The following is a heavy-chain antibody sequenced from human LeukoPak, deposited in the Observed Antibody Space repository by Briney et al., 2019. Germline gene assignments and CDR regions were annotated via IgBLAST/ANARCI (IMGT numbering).Heavy chain of an antibody. V-gene: IGHV4-59*01. D-gene: IGHD4-17*01. CDR1: GGSSSSYY. CDR3: ARAHGDYLFDY. J-gene: IGHJ4*02. Sequence: SETLSLTCTVSGGSSSSYYWSWIRQPPGKGLEWIGYIYYSGSTNYNPSLKSRVTISVDTSKNQFSLKLSSVTAADTAVYYCARAHGDYLFDYWGQGTLVTVSS. CDR2: IYYSGST.